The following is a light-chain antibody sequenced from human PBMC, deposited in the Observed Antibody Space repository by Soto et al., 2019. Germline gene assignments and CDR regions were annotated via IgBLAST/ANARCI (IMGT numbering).Light chain of an antibody. Sequence: DIQMTQSPSTLSASVGDTVTITCRASQSVSTWLAWYQQKPGRAPQLLIYDASRLKTGVPSRFSGSGSGTDFTLTISSLQPEDFGTYFCQHTYSTPFTFGPGTKVDI. CDR1: QSVSTW. CDR3: QHTYSTPFT. V-gene: IGKV1-5*01. J-gene: IGKJ3*01. CDR2: DAS.